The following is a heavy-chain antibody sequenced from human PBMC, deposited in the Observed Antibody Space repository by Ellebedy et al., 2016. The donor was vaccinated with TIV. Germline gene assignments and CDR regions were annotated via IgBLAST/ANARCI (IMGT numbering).Heavy chain of an antibody. J-gene: IGHJ4*02. V-gene: IGHV1-46*01. CDR3: ASVPSAGADF. CDR1: GYPFTKYY. Sequence: ASVQVSCKASGYPFTKYYFHWIRQAPGQGLEWMGVLDARAGSTTYAETLQGRISMTRDISTRTVYMELSGLTSDDTAVYYCASVPSAGADFWGQGTLVSVSS. D-gene: IGHD4-17*01. CDR2: LDARAGST.